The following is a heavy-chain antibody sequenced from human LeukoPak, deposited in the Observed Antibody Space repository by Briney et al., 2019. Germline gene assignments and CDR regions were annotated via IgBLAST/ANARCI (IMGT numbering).Heavy chain of an antibody. V-gene: IGHV3-43*01. J-gene: IGHJ4*02. CDR1: GFTFDDYT. Sequence: PGRSLRLSCAASGFTFDDYTMHWVRQAPGKGLEWVSLISWDGGSTYYADSVKGRFTISRDNSKNSLYLQMNSLRTEDTALYYCAKDINLQLLTAFDYWGQGTLVTVSS. D-gene: IGHD2-2*01. CDR3: AKDINLQLLTAFDY. CDR2: ISWDGGST.